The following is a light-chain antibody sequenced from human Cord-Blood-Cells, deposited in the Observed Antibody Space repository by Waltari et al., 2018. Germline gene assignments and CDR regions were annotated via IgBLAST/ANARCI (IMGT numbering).Light chain of an antibody. V-gene: IGLV3-19*01. CDR1: SLRSYY. CDR2: GKN. J-gene: IGLJ3*02. Sequence: SSELTQDPAVSVALGQTVRITCKGDSLRSYYASWYQQKPGQAPVLVIYGKNNLPSGIPDRFSGSSSGNTASLTITGAQAEDEADYYCNSRDSSGNHLWVFGGGTKLTVL. CDR3: NSRDSSGNHLWV.